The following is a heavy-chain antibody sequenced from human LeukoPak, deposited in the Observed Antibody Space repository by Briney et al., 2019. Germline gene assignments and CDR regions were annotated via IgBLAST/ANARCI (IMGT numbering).Heavy chain of an antibody. CDR2: INHSGSN. CDR1: GGSFSGYY. CDR3: ARGPIARLYGTLDY. V-gene: IGHV4-34*01. Sequence: SETLSLTCAVYGGSFSGYYWSWIRQPPGKGLEWIGEINHSGSNNYNPSLKSRVTISVDTSKNQFSLKLSSVTAADTAVYYCARGPIARLYGTLDYWGQGTLVTVSS. J-gene: IGHJ4*02. D-gene: IGHD1-14*01.